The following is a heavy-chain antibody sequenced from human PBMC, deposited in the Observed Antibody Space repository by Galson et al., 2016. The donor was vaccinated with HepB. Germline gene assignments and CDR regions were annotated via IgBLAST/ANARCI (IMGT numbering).Heavy chain of an antibody. D-gene: IGHD6-6*01. CDR1: GGSISSSRFSISSSYFY. CDR3: ARSRGTRPGGIDY. CDR2: VYESGST. V-gene: IGHV4-39*01. Sequence: LSLTCTVSGGSISSSRFSISSSYFYWTWIRQPPGKGLEWIGSVYESGSTDYNPSLKSRVTISVDTAKNQFSLRLASVTAADTAVYYCARSRGTRPGGIDYWGQGILVTVSP. J-gene: IGHJ4*02.